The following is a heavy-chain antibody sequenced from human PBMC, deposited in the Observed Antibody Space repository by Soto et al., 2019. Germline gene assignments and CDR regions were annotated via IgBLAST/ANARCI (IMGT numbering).Heavy chain of an antibody. CDR3: TKDPGCDY. J-gene: IGHJ4*02. CDR1: GFIFRSYG. V-gene: IGHV3-30*18. Sequence: QVQLVESGGGVVQPGRSLRLSCAASGFIFRSYGLHWVRQAPGKGLEWVAAISYHGSNTYYADSVKGRFTVSRDNSKNTLFLQMNSQRIEYTAVYFCTKDPGCDYWGQGTLVTVSS. CDR2: ISYHGSNT.